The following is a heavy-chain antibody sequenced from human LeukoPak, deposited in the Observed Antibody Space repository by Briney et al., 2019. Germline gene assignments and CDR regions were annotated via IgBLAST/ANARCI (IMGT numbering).Heavy chain of an antibody. CDR3: VELQPGGAFDV. V-gene: IGHV4-38-2*01. D-gene: IGHD1-26*01. CDR2: VYHIGTT. J-gene: IGHJ3*01. Sequence: PSETLSLTCGVSGSSFSGGYYCGWVRQAPGKGLEWIGNVYHIGTTYINPSLRTRVSLSAATSKKQFFLTLKSVTAADTAVYFCVELQPGGAFDVWGPGTVVSVSS. CDR1: GSSFSGGYY.